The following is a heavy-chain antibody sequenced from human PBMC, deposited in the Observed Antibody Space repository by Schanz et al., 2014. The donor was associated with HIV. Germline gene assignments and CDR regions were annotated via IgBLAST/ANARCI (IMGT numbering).Heavy chain of an antibody. J-gene: IGHJ5*01. CDR2: ISYDGSNK. D-gene: IGHD5-18*01. Sequence: VQLVESGGGVVQHGRSLRLSCAASGFSFSTYGLHWVRQAPGKGLEWVAVISYDGSNKYFADSVKGRFSISRDNSENTLYLQMNSLRAEDTAIYYCAKDQASSSYGFDSWGQGTLVTVSS. V-gene: IGHV3-30*18. CDR1: GFSFSTYG. CDR3: AKDQASSSYGFDS.